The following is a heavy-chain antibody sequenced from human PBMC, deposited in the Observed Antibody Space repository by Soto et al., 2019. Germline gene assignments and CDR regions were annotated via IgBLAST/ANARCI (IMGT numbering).Heavy chain of an antibody. J-gene: IGHJ3*01. Sequence: QVQLVQSGAEVRKPGASVKVSCKASGYSFSSYDINWVRQAAGQGLEWMGWMNPSSGNKAYAQKVQGRVAMTRDTSISTAYMELISLSSEDTAAYYRARGGRSRGAFDLWGQGTVVTVTS. D-gene: IGHD3-10*01. CDR2: MNPSSGNK. CDR1: GYSFSSYD. CDR3: ARGGRSRGAFDL. V-gene: IGHV1-8*01.